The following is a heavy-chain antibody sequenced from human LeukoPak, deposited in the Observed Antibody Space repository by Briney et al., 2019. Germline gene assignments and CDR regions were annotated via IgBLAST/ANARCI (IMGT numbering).Heavy chain of an antibody. J-gene: IGHJ3*02. CDR3: ARDLGYSYGYVYAFDI. CDR1: GGSISSYY. CDR2: IYYSGST. Sequence: SETLSLTCTVSGGSISSYYWSWIRQPPGKGLEWIGYIYYSGSTNYNPSLKSRVTISVDTSKNQFSLKLSSVTAADTAVYYCARDLGYSYGYVYAFDIWGQGTMVTVSS. V-gene: IGHV4-59*01. D-gene: IGHD5-18*01.